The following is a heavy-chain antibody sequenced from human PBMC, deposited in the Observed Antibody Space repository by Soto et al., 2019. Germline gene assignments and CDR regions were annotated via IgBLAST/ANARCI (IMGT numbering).Heavy chain of an antibody. V-gene: IGHV3-23*01. Sequence: GGSLRLSCAASGFTCSSYDMSWVRQAPGKGLEWVSTILVGGSTHYPDSVKGRFTISRDNSKNTLFLQMNSLTAGDTAVYYCAKATATGGGAFDICGQGTMVTVSS. CDR3: AKATATGGGAFDI. J-gene: IGHJ3*02. CDR2: ILVGGST. CDR1: GFTCSSYD. D-gene: IGHD2-8*02.